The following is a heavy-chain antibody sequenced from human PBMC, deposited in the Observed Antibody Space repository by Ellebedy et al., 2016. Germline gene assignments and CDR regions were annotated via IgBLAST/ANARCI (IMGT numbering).Heavy chain of an antibody. J-gene: IGHJ6*02. CDR3: ARGTYYYGSGSAYYYYYGMDV. CDR2: INPNSGGT. D-gene: IGHD3-10*01. CDR1: GGTFSSYA. Sequence: ASVKVSXXASGGTFSSYAISWVRQAPGQGLEWMGWINPNSGGTNYAQKFQGRVTMTRDTSISTAYMELSRLRSDDTAVYYCARGTYYYGSGSAYYYYYGMDVWGQGTTVTVSS. V-gene: IGHV1-2*02.